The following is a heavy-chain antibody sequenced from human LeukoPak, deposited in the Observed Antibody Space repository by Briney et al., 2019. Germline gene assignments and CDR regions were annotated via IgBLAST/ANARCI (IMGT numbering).Heavy chain of an antibody. V-gene: IGHV4-39*07. CDR3: AREGRGWELLGYYYYMDV. D-gene: IGHD1-26*01. CDR1: GGSISSSSYY. J-gene: IGHJ6*03. CDR2: IYHSGST. Sequence: SETLSLTCTVSGGSISSSSYYWGRIRQPPGKGLEWIGSIYHSGSTYYNPSLKSRVTISVDTSKNQFSLKLSSVTAADTAVYYCAREGRGWELLGYYYYMDVWGKGTTVTVSS.